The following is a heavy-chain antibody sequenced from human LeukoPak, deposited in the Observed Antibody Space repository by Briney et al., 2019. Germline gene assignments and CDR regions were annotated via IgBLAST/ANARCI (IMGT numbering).Heavy chain of an antibody. V-gene: IGHV3-48*03. Sequence: PGGSLRLSCAASGFTFSSYEMNWVRQAPGKGLEWGSYISSSGSNIYYADSVKGRFTISRDNAKTSLYLQMNSLRAEDTAVYYCARATMVRGPRKAFDIWGQGTMVTVSS. D-gene: IGHD3-10*01. CDR1: GFTFSSYE. J-gene: IGHJ3*02. CDR3: ARATMVRGPRKAFDI. CDR2: ISSSGSNI.